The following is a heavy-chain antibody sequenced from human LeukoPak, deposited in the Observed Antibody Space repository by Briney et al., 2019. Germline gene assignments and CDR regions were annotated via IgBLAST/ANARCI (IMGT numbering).Heavy chain of an antibody. Sequence: GGSLRLSCAASRFTFSSYAMSWVRQAPGKGLVWVSRINSDGSSTSYADSVKGRFTISRDNAKNTLYPQMNSLRAEDTAVHYCARGRKDWYVDLWGRGTLVTVSS. D-gene: IGHD1-14*01. J-gene: IGHJ2*01. CDR3: ARGRKDWYVDL. V-gene: IGHV3-74*01. CDR2: INSDGSST. CDR1: RFTFSSYA.